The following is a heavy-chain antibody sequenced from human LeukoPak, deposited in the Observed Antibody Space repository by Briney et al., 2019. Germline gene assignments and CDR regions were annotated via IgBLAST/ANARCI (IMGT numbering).Heavy chain of an antibody. CDR2: ISYDGSNK. D-gene: IGHD4-11*01. CDR3: AREDYSMYDY. J-gene: IGHJ4*02. CDR1: GFTFSSYG. V-gene: IGHV3-30*03. Sequence: GRSLRLSCAASGFTFSSYGMHWVRQAPGKGLEWVAVISYDGSNKYYADSVKGRFTISRDNSKNTLYLQMNSLRAEDTAVYYCAREDYSMYDYWGQGTLVTVSS.